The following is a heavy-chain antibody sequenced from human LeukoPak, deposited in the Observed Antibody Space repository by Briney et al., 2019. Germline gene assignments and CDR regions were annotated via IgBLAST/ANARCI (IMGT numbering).Heavy chain of an antibody. CDR3: AKDWGYTTMVSYYFDY. D-gene: IGHD5-18*01. V-gene: IGHV3-33*06. Sequence: GGSLRLSCAASGFTFSGYGMHWVRQAPDKGLEWVAVIWYDGNNKYYADSVKGRFTISRDNSKNTLYLQMNSLRAEDTAVYYCAKDWGYTTMVSYYFDYWGQGALDTVSS. CDR1: GFTFSGYG. CDR2: IWYDGNNK. J-gene: IGHJ4*02.